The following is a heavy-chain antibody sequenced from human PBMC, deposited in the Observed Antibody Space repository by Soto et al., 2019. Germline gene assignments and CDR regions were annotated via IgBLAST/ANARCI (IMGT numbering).Heavy chain of an antibody. J-gene: IGHJ2*01. D-gene: IGHD1-26*01. CDR2: INPSSGGT. Sequence: QGRLVQSGAEVKKPGASVKVSCKASGYTFTGYYLHWVRQAPGQGLEWMGWINPSSGGTNYAQKFQGSVTMTRDTPITTAYVEVSSLTSDYTAVYFCARARETFSGFDFWGRGTLVTVSS. CDR1: GYTFTGYY. V-gene: IGHV1-2*04. CDR3: ARARETFSGFDF.